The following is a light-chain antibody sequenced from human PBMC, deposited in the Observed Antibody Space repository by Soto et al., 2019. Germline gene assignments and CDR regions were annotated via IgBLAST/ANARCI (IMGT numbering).Light chain of an antibody. J-gene: IGKJ1*01. V-gene: IGKV1-39*01. Sequence: DIQMTQSPSSLSASVGDRVTITCRASQSISSYLNWYQQKPGKAPKLLIYAASSLQSGVPSRFSGSGSGTDFTLTICSLQPEDFATYYCQQSYSTPQTFGQGTKVDI. CDR2: AAS. CDR1: QSISSY. CDR3: QQSYSTPQT.